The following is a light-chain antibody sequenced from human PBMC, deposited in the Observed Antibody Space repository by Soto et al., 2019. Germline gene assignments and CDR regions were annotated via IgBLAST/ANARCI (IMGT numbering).Light chain of an antibody. CDR3: QQYNNWPGT. CDR1: QSVSSN. J-gene: IGKJ1*01. Sequence: EIGMTQSPATLSVSPGERATLSCRASQSVSSNLAWYQQKPGQAPRLLIYGASTRATGIPARFSGSGSGTEFTLTISSLQSEDFAVYSCQQYNNWPGTFGQGTKWIS. CDR2: GAS. V-gene: IGKV3-15*01.